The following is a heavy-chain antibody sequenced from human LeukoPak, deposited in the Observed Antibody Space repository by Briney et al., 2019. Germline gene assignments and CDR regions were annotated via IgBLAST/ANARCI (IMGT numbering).Heavy chain of an antibody. J-gene: IGHJ4*02. CDR1: GYSISSGYY. CDR2: IYHSGST. Sequence: SETLSLTCTVSGYSISSGYYWGWIRQPPGKGLEWIGSIYHSGSTYYNPSLKSRVTISVDTSKNQFSLKLSSVTAADTAVYYCARDRSNSYYYDSSGYYALDYWGQGTLVTVSS. D-gene: IGHD3-22*01. V-gene: IGHV4-38-2*02. CDR3: ARDRSNSYYYDSSGYYALDY.